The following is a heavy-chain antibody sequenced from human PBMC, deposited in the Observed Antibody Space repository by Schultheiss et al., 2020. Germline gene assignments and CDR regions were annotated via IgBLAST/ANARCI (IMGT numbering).Heavy chain of an antibody. J-gene: IGHJ4*02. CDR2: IYYSGST. Sequence: SETLSLTCTVSGGSISSSSYYWGWIRQPPGKGLEWIGSIYYSGSTNYNPSLKSRVTISVDTSKNQFSLKLSSVTAADTAVYYCARGEDDFWSGYYGWGQGTLVTVSS. D-gene: IGHD3-3*01. V-gene: IGHV4-39*07. CDR1: GGSISSSSYY. CDR3: ARGEDDFWSGYYG.